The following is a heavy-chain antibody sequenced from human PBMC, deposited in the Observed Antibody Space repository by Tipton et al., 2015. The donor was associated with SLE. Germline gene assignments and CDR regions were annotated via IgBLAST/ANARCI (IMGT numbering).Heavy chain of an antibody. V-gene: IGHV4-34*01. J-gene: IGHJ4*02. CDR3: ARGDRQITVFGD. D-gene: IGHD3-3*01. Sequence: GLVKPSETLSLTCAVSGASFSANYWGWIRQPPGKGLEWIGESDQRGSTNYHPSLKSRVTISLDTSRNQFSLKLSSVTAADTAVYYCARGDRQITVFGDWGQGTLVIVSS. CDR1: GASFSANY. CDR2: SDQRGST.